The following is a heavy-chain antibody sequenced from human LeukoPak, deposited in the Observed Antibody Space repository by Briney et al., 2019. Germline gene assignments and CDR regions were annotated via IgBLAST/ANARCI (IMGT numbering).Heavy chain of an antibody. CDR1: GFPFDDYG. J-gene: IGHJ4*02. Sequence: PGGSLRLSCAASGFPFDDYGMSWVRQAPGKGLEWVSGINWHGGSTGYADSVKRRFAICGDNDKNTLYLQMKTQIAEHAAVYLCAKDLISDSPTIGDYWGQGTLVTVSS. D-gene: IGHD5-12*01. V-gene: IGHV3-20*04. CDR3: AKDLISDSPTIGDY. CDR2: INWHGGST.